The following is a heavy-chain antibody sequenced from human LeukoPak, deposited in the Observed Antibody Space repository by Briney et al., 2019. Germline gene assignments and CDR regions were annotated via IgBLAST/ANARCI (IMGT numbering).Heavy chain of an antibody. CDR3: ARDPGYCSGGSCYSYYFDY. CDR1: GFTFNSFG. D-gene: IGHD2-15*01. J-gene: IGHJ4*02. V-gene: IGHV3-21*01. CDR2: ISSSSSYI. Sequence: GGSLRLSCAASGFTFNSFGMNWVRQAPGKGLEWVSFISSSSSYIYYADSMEGRFTISRDNAKNTLYLQMNSLRAEDTAVYYCARDPGYCSGGSCYSYYFDYWGQGTLVTVSS.